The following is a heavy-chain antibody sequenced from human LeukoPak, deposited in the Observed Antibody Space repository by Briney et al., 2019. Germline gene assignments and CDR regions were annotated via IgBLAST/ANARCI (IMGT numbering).Heavy chain of an antibody. Sequence: GASVKVSCKASGYTFTGYYMHWVRQAPGQGLEWMGWINPNSGGTNYAQKFQGRVTMTRDTSISTAYMELSRLRSDDTAVYYCARDRVAAAGYYYYYYMDVWGKGTTVTISS. CDR1: GYTFTGYY. CDR2: INPNSGGT. D-gene: IGHD6-13*01. J-gene: IGHJ6*03. V-gene: IGHV1-2*02. CDR3: ARDRVAAAGYYYYYYMDV.